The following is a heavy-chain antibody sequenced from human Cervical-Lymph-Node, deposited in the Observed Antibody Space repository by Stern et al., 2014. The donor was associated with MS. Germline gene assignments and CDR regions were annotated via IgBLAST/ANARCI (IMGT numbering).Heavy chain of an antibody. Sequence: QITLKESGPVLVKPTETLTLTCTVSGFSLSNVNMAVSWIRQPPGKALEWLAHIFSNDEKSYSTSLKSRLTISKDTSKSQVVLTMTNMDPVDTATYYCARISYDILTGSRMLDYWGQGTLVTVSS. V-gene: IGHV2-26*01. J-gene: IGHJ4*02. CDR2: IFSNDEK. D-gene: IGHD3-9*01. CDR1: GFSLSNVNMA. CDR3: ARISYDILTGSRMLDY.